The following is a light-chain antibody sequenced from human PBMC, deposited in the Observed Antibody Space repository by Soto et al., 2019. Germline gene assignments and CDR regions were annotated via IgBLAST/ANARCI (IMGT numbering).Light chain of an antibody. CDR1: SSPVGGYHY. Sequence: ALTQPRSVSGSPGQSVTISCTGTSSPVGGYHYVSWYQQFPGKAPKLMIYAVSQRPSGVPDRFSGSESGNTASLTISGLQAEDEADYYCCSYAGRYTYVFGSGNKVIVL. CDR2: AVS. CDR3: CSYAGRYTYV. V-gene: IGLV2-11*01. J-gene: IGLJ1*01.